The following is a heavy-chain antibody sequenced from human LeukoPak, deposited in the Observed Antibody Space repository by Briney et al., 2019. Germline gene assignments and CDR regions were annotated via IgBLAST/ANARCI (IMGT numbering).Heavy chain of an antibody. Sequence: PGGSLRLSCAASGFTFSSYAMSWVRQAPGKGLEWVSAISGSGGSTYYADSVKGRFTISRDNSKNTLYLQMSSLRAEDTAVYYCVKDLLEGVWLRYYFDYWGQGTLVTVSS. J-gene: IGHJ4*02. D-gene: IGHD5-18*01. V-gene: IGHV3-23*01. CDR1: GFTFSSYA. CDR2: ISGSGGST. CDR3: VKDLLEGVWLRYYFDY.